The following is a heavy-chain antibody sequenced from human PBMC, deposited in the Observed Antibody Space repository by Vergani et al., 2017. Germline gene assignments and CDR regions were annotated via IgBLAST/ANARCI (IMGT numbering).Heavy chain of an antibody. D-gene: IGHD1-26*01. Sequence: EVQLLESGGSLKQPGGSVRLSCAASGFTLSTSAMHWVRQAPGKGLEWVSALTGGGGSTYYADSFNGRFIISRDNSRDTLYLQMNSLRPEDTSTYYCVKDAGSYENFFDSWGQGTLVTVSS. V-gene: IGHV3-23*01. J-gene: IGHJ4*02. CDR2: LTGGGGST. CDR3: VKDAGSYENFFDS. CDR1: GFTLSTSA.